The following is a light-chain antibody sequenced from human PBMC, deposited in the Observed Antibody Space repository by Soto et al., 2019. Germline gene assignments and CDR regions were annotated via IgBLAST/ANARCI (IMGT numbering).Light chain of an antibody. V-gene: IGKV3-11*01. Sequence: EIVLTQSPATLSLSPGERATLSCSASQSVSSYLAWYQQKPGQVPRLLIYDASNRATGIPARFSGSGSGTDFTLTISSLKPEDFAVYYCQQRSNWLALTFGGGTKVDIK. J-gene: IGKJ4*01. CDR1: QSVSSY. CDR2: DAS. CDR3: QQRSNWLALT.